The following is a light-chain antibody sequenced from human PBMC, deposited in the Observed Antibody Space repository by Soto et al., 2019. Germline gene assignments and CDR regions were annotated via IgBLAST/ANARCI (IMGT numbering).Light chain of an antibody. Sequence: DIQMTQSPSILSASVGDRVTITCRASQTISTWLAWYQQKPGKAPKLLIYDASSLQGGVPSRFSGSGSGTEFTLTISSLQPDDFATYYCQQYDSYSRTFGQGTKVDI. V-gene: IGKV1-5*01. J-gene: IGKJ1*01. CDR3: QQYDSYSRT. CDR2: DAS. CDR1: QTISTW.